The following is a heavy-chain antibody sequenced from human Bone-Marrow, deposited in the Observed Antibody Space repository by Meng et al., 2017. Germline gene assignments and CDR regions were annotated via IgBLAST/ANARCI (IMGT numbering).Heavy chain of an antibody. CDR1: GGSISSSSYY. CDR2: IYYSGST. Sequence: SETLSLTCTVSGGSISSSSYYWGWIRQPPGKGLEWIGSIYYSGSTYYNPSLKSRVTISVDTSKNQFSLKLSSVTAADTAVYYCARDLGVSPWREDYFDYWGQGTLVTVSS. V-gene: IGHV4-39*07. CDR3: ARDLGVSPWREDYFDY. J-gene: IGHJ4*02. D-gene: IGHD3-10*01.